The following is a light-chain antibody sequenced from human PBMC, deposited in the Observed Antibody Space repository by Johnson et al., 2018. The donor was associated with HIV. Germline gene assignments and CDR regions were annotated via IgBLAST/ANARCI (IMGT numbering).Light chain of an antibody. CDR3: ETWDSSLSGV. CDR2: DND. Sequence: QSVLTQPPSVSAAPGQTVTISCSGSSSNIGNNYVSWYQQLPGTAPKLLIYDNDKRPSGIPDRFSGSKSGTSATLGITGLQTGDEADYYCETWDSSLSGVFGTGTKVTVL. CDR1: SSNIGNNY. J-gene: IGLJ1*01. V-gene: IGLV1-51*01.